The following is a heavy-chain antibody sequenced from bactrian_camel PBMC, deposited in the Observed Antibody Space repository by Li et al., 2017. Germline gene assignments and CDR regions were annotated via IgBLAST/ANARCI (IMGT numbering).Heavy chain of an antibody. Sequence: HVQLVESGGGSVEAGGSLRLSCASSRYSYRSNCLAWFRQAPGKEREVVATIDNHGSVSFQRSVLGRFTISKDNAKNTLYLQMDRLKSEDTAMYYCAADISPGTICSAATQILAFQYRGQGTQVTVS. D-gene: IGHD2*01. CDR3: AADISPGTICSAATQILAFQY. CDR2: IDNHGSV. V-gene: IGHV3S53*01. CDR1: RYSYRSNC. J-gene: IGHJ4*01.